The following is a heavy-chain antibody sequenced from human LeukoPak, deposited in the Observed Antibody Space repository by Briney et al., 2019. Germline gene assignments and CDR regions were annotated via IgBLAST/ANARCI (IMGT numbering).Heavy chain of an antibody. CDR3: AKDRFKYSGGGIDV. CDR1: GFTFNTYA. J-gene: IGHJ6*04. Sequence: GGSLSLSCAASGFTFNTYAMTWVRQAPGKGLEWVSTVSGGGGSTGTTYYADSVKGRFTISRDNSKNTLYLQMNSLRAEDTAVYYCAKDRFKYSGGGIDVWGIGTTVTVSS. D-gene: IGHD2-21*01. V-gene: IGHV3-23*01. CDR2: VSGGGGSTGTT.